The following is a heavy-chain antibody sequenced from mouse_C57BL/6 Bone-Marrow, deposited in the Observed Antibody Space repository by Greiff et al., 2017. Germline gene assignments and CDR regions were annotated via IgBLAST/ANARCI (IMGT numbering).Heavy chain of an antibody. V-gene: IGHV2-2*01. CDR2: IWSGGST. D-gene: IGHD1-1*01. Sequence: VQLQESGPGLVQPSQSLSITCTVSGFSLTSYGVHWVRQSPGKGLEWLGVIWSGGSTDYNAAFISRLSISKYNSKSQVFFKMNSLQADDTAIYYCARRGYYYGSSYPFAYWGQGTLVTVSA. CDR3: ARRGYYYGSSYPFAY. CDR1: GFSLTSYG. J-gene: IGHJ3*01.